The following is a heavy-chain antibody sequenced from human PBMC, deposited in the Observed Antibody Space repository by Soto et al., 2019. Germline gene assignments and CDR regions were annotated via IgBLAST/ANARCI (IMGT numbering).Heavy chain of an antibody. V-gene: IGHV1-69*01. D-gene: IGHD1-1*01. CDR3: ARPRTTATTKVYDY. CDR2: IIPIFGTT. Sequence: QVQLVQSGAEVKKPGSSVRVSCKASGGTFSNYPIGWVRQAPGQGLEWMGVIIPIFGTTNYAQRFQGRVTISADASTSTAYMELSSLRYEDTAVYFCARPRTTATTKVYDYWGQGTLVTFSS. CDR1: GGTFSNYP. J-gene: IGHJ4*02.